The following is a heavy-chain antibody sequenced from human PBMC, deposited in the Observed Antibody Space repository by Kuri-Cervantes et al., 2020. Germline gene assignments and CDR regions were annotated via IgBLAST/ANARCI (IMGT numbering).Heavy chain of an antibody. CDR2: ISYDGSNK. CDR1: GFTFSSYA. D-gene: IGHD5-12*01. J-gene: IGHJ4*02. V-gene: IGHV3-30-3*01. Sequence: GGSLRLSCAASGFTFSSYAMHWVRQAPGKGLEWVAVISYDGSNKYYADSVKGRFTISRDNSKNTLYLQMNSLRAEDTAVYYCATATPPLRDYWGQGNLVTVSS. CDR3: ATATPPLRDY.